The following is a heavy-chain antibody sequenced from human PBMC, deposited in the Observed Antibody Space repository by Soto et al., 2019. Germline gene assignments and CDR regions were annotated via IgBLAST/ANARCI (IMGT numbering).Heavy chain of an antibody. CDR3: ARSRRANDFWSSYYYGMDV. CDR2: IYYSGST. Sequence: PSETLSLTCTVSGGSISSSSYYWGWIRQPPGKGLEWIGSIYYSGSTYYNPSLKSRVTKSVDKSKNQFFLKLSSVIAAFTAVYYCARSRRANDFWSSYYYGMDVWGQGTTVT. D-gene: IGHD3-3*01. J-gene: IGHJ6*02. V-gene: IGHV4-39*01. CDR1: GGSISSSSYY.